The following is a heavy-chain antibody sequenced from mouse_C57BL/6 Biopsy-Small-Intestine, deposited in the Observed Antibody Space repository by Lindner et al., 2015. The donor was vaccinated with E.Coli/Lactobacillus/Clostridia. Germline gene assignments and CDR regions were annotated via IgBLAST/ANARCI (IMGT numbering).Heavy chain of an antibody. D-gene: IGHD2-3*01. CDR3: ARPFDGYYLDY. CDR2: IYPRDGST. J-gene: IGHJ2*01. CDR1: GYTFTIYD. Sequence: VQLQESGPELVKPGASVKLSCKASGYTFTIYDINWVKQRPGQGLEWIGWIYPRDGSTKYNEKFKGKATLTADKSSSTAYMELRSLTSEDSAVYFCARPFDGYYLDYWGQGTTLTVSS. V-gene: IGHV1-85*01.